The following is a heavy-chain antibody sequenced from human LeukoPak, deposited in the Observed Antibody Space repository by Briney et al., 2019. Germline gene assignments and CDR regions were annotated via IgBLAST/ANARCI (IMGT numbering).Heavy chain of an antibody. CDR2: ITNKAFGGTA. V-gene: IGHV3-49*03. J-gene: IGHJ4*02. CDR3: TTAAYYFDY. CDR1: GFNFGDYA. Sequence: GGSLRLSCTTSGFNFGDYAMSWFRQAPEKGLEGVGFITNKAFGGTAEYAASVKGRFTIARDDSKNTLYLQMNSLKTEDTAVYYCTTAAYYFDYWGQGTLVTVSS.